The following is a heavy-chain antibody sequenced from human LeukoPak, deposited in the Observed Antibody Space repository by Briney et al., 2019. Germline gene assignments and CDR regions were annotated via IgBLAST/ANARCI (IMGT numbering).Heavy chain of an antibody. Sequence: ASVKVSCKASGYTFTSYDINRVRQATGQGLEWMGWMNPNSGNTGYAQSFQGRVTMTRNTSISTAYMELRSLRSEDTAVYYCARGWGSGSYRKSGFDFWGQGTLVTVSS. CDR2: MNPNSGNT. D-gene: IGHD3-10*01. J-gene: IGHJ4*02. CDR1: GYTFTSYD. CDR3: ARGWGSGSYRKSGFDF. V-gene: IGHV1-8*01.